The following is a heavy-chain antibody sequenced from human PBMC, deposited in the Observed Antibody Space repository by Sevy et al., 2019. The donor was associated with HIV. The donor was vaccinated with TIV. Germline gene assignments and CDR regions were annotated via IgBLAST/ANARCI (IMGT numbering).Heavy chain of an antibody. J-gene: IGHJ4*02. CDR1: GFSLITTGVG. CDR2: IYWDDDK. V-gene: IGHV2-5*02. CDR3: AHRPADSSGYPIFDY. Sequence: SGPTLVKPTQTLTPTCTFSGFSLITTGVGVGWIRQPPGKALECLALIYWDDDKRYSPSLKSRLTITKDTSKNQVVLTMTNMDPVDTATYYCAHRPADSSGYPIFDYWGQGTLVTVSS. D-gene: IGHD3-22*01.